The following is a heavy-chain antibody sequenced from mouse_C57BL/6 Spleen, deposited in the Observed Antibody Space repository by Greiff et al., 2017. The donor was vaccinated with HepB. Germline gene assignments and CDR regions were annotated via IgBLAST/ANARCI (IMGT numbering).Heavy chain of an antibody. CDR3: TIYYDYDVDY. Sequence: EVKVEESGGGLVQPGGSMKLSCVASGFTFSNYWMNWVRQSPEKGLEWVAQIRLKSDNYATHYAESVKGRFTISRDDSKSSVYLQMNNLRAEDTGIYYCTIYYDYDVDYWGQGTTLTVSS. V-gene: IGHV6-3*01. D-gene: IGHD2-4*01. J-gene: IGHJ2*01. CDR2: IRLKSDNYAT. CDR1: GFTFSNYW.